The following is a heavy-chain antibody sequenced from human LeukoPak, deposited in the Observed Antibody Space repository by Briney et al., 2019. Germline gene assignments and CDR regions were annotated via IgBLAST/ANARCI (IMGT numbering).Heavy chain of an antibody. CDR1: GYTFTGYY. Sequence: ASVKVSCKASGYTFTGYYMHWVRQAPGQGLEWMGWINPNSGGTNYAQKFQGRVNMTRDTSISTAYMELSRLRSDDTAVYYCARGLYYYGSGSYAGGYWGQGTLVTVSS. CDR2: INPNSGGT. J-gene: IGHJ4*02. D-gene: IGHD3-10*01. CDR3: ARGLYYYGSGSYAGGY. V-gene: IGHV1-2*02.